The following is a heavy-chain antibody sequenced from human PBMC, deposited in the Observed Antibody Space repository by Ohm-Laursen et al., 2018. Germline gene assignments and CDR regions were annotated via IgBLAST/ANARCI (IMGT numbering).Heavy chain of an antibody. CDR1: GGSISGYY. CDR2: IYYNGGA. CDR3: ARPSGWYAYFDY. D-gene: IGHD6-19*01. Sequence: SDTLSLTCTVSGGSISGYYWSWIRQPPGKGLEWIGYIYYNGGANYNPSLKSRSTISVDTSNNQFSLKLSSVTAADTAVYYCARPSGWYAYFDYWGQGTLVTVSS. V-gene: IGHV4-59*08. J-gene: IGHJ4*02.